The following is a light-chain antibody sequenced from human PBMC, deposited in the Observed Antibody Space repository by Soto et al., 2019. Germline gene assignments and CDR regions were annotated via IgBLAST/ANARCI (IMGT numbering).Light chain of an antibody. CDR3: QHYDTPPYS. CDR1: QDISNY. CDR2: DAS. Sequence: DIQMTQSPSSLSASVGDRVTITCRASQDISNYLNWYQHKAGQAPKLLIFDASNLARGIPSRFSGTGSATDFTLTLSSLQPEDMATYYCQHYDTPPYSFRRATRLEIK. J-gene: IGKJ2*03. V-gene: IGKV1-33*01.